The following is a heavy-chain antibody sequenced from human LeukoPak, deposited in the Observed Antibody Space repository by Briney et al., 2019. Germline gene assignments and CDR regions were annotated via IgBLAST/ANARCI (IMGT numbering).Heavy chain of an antibody. J-gene: IGHJ4*02. D-gene: IGHD2-15*01. Sequence: PSETLSLTCTVAGGSVSSGSYYWSWIRQPPGKGLEWIGYIYYSGSTNYNPSLKSRVTISVDTSKNQFSLKLSSVTAADTAVYYCARDPRGCSGGSCYSIWGQGTLVTVSS. CDR3: ARDPRGCSGGSCYSI. V-gene: IGHV4-61*01. CDR2: IYYSGST. CDR1: GGSVSSGSYY.